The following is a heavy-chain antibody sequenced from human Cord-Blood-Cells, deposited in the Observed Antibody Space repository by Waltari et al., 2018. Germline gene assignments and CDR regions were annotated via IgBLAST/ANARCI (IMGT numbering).Heavy chain of an antibody. CDR3: ARGITGTLYYFDY. D-gene: IGHD1-20*01. V-gene: IGHV1-3*01. J-gene: IGHJ4*02. Sequence: QVQLVQSGAEVKKPGASVKVSCKASGYTFTSYAMHWVRQAPGQRLEWMGWINAGNGNTKYSQKFQGRVTITSDTSASTAYMELSSLRSEDTAVYYCARGITGTLYYFDYWGQGTLVTVSS. CDR1: GYTFTSYA. CDR2: INAGNGNT.